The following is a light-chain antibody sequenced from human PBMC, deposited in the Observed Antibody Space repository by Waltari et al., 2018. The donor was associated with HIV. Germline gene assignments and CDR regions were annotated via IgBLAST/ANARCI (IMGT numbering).Light chain of an antibody. CDR3: QSFDSGLTAVV. J-gene: IGLJ2*01. CDR1: SSTLGAGFV. V-gene: IGLV1-40*01. CDR2: DNN. Sequence: QSVLTQPPSVSGAPGQRVSISFTGSSSTLGAGFVAPCYQQLPGAAPRLLIYDNNNRPSGVPGRFSGSRSGTSASLAITGLQADDEADYYCQSFDSGLTAVVFGGGTKLTVL.